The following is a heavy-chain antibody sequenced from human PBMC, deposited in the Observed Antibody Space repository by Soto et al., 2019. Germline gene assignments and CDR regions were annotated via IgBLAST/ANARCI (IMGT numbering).Heavy chain of an antibody. CDR1: GGSFSGYY. V-gene: IGHV4-34*01. CDR3: ARGQSRGSGPVDY. CDR2: INHSGST. Sequence: QVQLQQWGAGLLKPSETLSLTCAVYGGSFSGYYWSWIRQPPGKGLEWIGEINHSGSTNYNPSLKSRVTISVDTSKNQFSLKLSSVTAADKAVYYCARGQSRGSGPVDYWGQGTLVTVSS. J-gene: IGHJ4*02. D-gene: IGHD2-15*01.